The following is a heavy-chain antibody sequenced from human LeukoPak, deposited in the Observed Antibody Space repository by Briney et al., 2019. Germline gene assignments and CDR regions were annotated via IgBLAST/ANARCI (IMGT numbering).Heavy chain of an antibody. J-gene: IGHJ4*02. V-gene: IGHV1-69*13. Sequence: ASVKVSCKASGGTFSSYAISWVRQAPGQGLEWMGGIIPIFGTANYAQKFQGRVTITADESTSTAHMELSSLRSEDTAVYYCARDLSMSSSWLNYWGQGTLVTVSS. D-gene: IGHD6-13*01. CDR1: GGTFSSYA. CDR3: ARDLSMSSSWLNY. CDR2: IIPIFGTA.